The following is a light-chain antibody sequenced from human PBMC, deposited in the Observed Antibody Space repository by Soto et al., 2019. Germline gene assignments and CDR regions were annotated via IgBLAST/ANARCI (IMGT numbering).Light chain of an antibody. CDR1: QSVSNNY. Sequence: IVMTQSPATLPVSPGERATLSCRAIQSVSNNYLAWYQQKPGQAPRLLIYGAFNRATGIPARFSGSGSGTDFTLTISSLEPEDSAVYYCQQRNVWPPVTFGQGTRLEI. CDR2: GAF. V-gene: IGKV3-11*01. CDR3: QQRNVWPPVT. J-gene: IGKJ5*01.